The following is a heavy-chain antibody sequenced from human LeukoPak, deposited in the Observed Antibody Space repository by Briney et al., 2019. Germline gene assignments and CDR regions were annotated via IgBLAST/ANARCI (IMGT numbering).Heavy chain of an antibody. CDR3: AKDMEAGRYYYYGMDV. Sequence: GGSLRLSCAASGFTFDDYAMHWVRQAPGKGLEGVSGISWNSGSIGYADSVKGRFTISRDKAKNSLYLQMNSLRAEDTALYYCAKDMEAGRYYYYGMDVWGQGTTVTVSS. CDR1: GFTFDDYA. J-gene: IGHJ6*02. V-gene: IGHV3-9*01. D-gene: IGHD6-19*01. CDR2: ISWNSGSI.